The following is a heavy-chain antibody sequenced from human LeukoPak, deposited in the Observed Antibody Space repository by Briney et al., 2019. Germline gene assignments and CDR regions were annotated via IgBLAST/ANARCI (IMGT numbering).Heavy chain of an antibody. CDR1: GGSISSSSYY. J-gene: IGHJ4*02. V-gene: IGHV4-39*07. CDR2: IYTSGST. Sequence: SETLSLTCTVSGGSISSSSYYWGWIRQPPGKGLEWIGRIYTSGSTNYNPSLKSRVTMSVDTSKNQFSLKLSSVTAADTAVYYCARDTYYYGSGSYYPFDYWGQGTLVTVSS. D-gene: IGHD3-10*01. CDR3: ARDTYYYGSGSYYPFDY.